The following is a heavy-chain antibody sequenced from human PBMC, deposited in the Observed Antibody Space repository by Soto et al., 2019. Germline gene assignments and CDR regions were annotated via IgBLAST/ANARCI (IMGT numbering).Heavy chain of an antibody. D-gene: IGHD5-12*01. CDR1: GFTVSSNY. CDR3: ARRNIVATDDAFDI. CDR2: IYSGGST. V-gene: IGHV3-53*04. J-gene: IGHJ3*02. Sequence: EVQLVESGGGLAQPGGSLRLSCAASGFTVSSNYMSWVRQAPGKGLEWVSVIYSGGSTYYADSVKGRFTISRHNSKNKLYLQMNSLRAEDTAVYYCARRNIVATDDAFDIWGQGTMVTVSS.